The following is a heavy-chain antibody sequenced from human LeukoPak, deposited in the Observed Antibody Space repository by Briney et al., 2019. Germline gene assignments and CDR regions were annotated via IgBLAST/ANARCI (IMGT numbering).Heavy chain of an antibody. J-gene: IGHJ4*02. V-gene: IGHV4-34*01. CDR3: ARGAVLRYFDWLSNHYFDY. D-gene: IGHD3-9*01. CDR2: INHSGST. CDR1: GGSFSGYY. Sequence: SETLSLTCAVYGGSFSGYYWSWIRQPPGKGLEWIGEINHSGSTNYNPSLKSRVTISVDTSKNQFSLKLSSVTAADTAVYYCARGAVLRYFDWLSNHYFDYWGQGTLVTVSS.